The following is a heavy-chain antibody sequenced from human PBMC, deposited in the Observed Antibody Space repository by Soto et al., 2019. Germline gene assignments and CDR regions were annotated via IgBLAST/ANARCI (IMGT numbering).Heavy chain of an antibody. CDR1: GGSISSYY. V-gene: IGHV4-4*07. CDR2: IYTSGST. Sequence: SETLSLTCTVSGGSISSYYWSWIRQPAGKGLEWIGRIYTSGSTNYNPSLKSRVTMSVDTSKNQFSLKLSSVTAADTAVYYCARSLRFLEWLAYYYYGMDVWGQGTTVTVSS. CDR3: ARSLRFLEWLAYYYYGMDV. J-gene: IGHJ6*02. D-gene: IGHD3-3*01.